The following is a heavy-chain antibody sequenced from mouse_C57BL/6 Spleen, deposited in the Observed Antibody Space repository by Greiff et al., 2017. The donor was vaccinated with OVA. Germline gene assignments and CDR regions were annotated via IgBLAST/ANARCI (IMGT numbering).Heavy chain of an antibody. CDR3: ARGGLLYSNYLDY. J-gene: IGHJ2*01. Sequence: EVKLQESGPELVKPGASVKIPCKASGYTFTDYNMDWVKQSHGKSLEWIGDINPNNGGTIYNQKFKGKATLTVDKSSSTAYMELRSLTSEDTAVYYCARGGLLYSNYLDYWGQGTTLTVSS. CDR1: GYTFTDYN. D-gene: IGHD2-12*01. CDR2: INPNNGGT. V-gene: IGHV1-18*01.